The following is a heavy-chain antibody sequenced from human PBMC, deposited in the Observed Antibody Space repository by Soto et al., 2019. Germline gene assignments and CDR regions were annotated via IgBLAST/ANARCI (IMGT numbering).Heavy chain of an antibody. CDR3: ARDRVSPKISELDY. CDR1: GFTFSSYS. V-gene: IGHV3-21*01. Sequence: GGSLRLSCAASGFTFSSYSMNWVRQAPGKGLEWVSSISSSSSYIYYADSVKGRFTISRDNAKNSLYLQMNSLRAEDTAVYYCARDRVSPKISELDYWGQGTLVTVSS. D-gene: IGHD3-10*01. J-gene: IGHJ4*02. CDR2: ISSSSSYI.